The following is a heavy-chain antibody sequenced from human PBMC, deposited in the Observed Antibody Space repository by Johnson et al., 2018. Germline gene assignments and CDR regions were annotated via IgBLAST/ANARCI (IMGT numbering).Heavy chain of an antibody. CDR2: ITSSSSYI. D-gene: IGHD4-11*01. V-gene: IGHV3-21*01. CDR1: GFTFSSYS. Sequence: VQLVESGGGLVKXGGSXRLXCAASGFTFSSYSMNWVRQAPGKGLEWVSSITSSSSYIYHADSVKGRFTISRDNPKNSLYLQMNSLRAEDTAVYYCRCDPTGTYAPGVGAFHIWGQGTMVTVSS. J-gene: IGHJ3*02. CDR3: RCDPTGTYAPGVGAFHI.